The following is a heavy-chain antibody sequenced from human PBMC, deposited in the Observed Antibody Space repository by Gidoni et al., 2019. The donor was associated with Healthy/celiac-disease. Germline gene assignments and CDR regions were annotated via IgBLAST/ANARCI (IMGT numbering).Heavy chain of an antibody. CDR3: AKIGYYDFWSGYFFPRY. Sequence: SGFTFSSYAMSWVRQAPEKGLEWVSAISGSGGSTYYADSVKGRFTISRDNSKNTLYLQMNSLRAEDTAVYYCAKIGYYDFWSGYFFPRYWGQGTLVTVSS. D-gene: IGHD3-3*01. CDR2: ISGSGGST. J-gene: IGHJ4*02. V-gene: IGHV3-23*01. CDR1: GFTFSSYA.